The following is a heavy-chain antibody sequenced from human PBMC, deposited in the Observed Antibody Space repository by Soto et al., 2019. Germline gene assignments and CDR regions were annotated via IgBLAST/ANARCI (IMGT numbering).Heavy chain of an antibody. D-gene: IGHD2-2*03. CDR1: GFTFSSYA. V-gene: IGHV3-23*01. Sequence: PGGSLRLSCAASGFTFSSYAMSWVRQAPGKGLEWVSTISGSGVRTYYADSVKGRFTISRDNSKNTLYLQMNSLRAEDTALYYCAKDGYCSSSSCYGPADDWGQGTLVTVSS. CDR3: AKDGYCSSSSCYGPADD. CDR2: ISGSGVRT. J-gene: IGHJ4*02.